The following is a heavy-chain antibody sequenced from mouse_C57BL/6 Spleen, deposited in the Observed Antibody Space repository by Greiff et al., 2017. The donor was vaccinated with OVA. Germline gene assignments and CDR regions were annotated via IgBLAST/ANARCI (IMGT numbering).Heavy chain of an antibody. Sequence: VQLQQSGPELVKPGASVKIPCKASGYTFTDYNMDWVKQSHGKSLEWIGVINPNNGGTIYNQKFKGKATMTVDKSSRTAYMELRSLTSEDTAVYYCARTARATWWGNFDYWGQGTTLTVSS. V-gene: IGHV1-18*01. CDR1: GYTFTDYN. J-gene: IGHJ2*01. CDR3: ARTARATWWGNFDY. D-gene: IGHD3-1*01. CDR2: INPNNGGT.